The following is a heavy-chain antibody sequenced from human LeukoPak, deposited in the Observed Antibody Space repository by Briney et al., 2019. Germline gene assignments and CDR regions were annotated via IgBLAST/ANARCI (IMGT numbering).Heavy chain of an antibody. CDR2: IIPIFGTA. Sequence: SVKVSCKASGGTFSSYAISWVRQAPGQGLEWMGGIIPIFGTANYAQKFQGRATMTTDTSTSTAYMELRSLSSDDTAVYYCGRGPKAGGPHHDMDVWGRGTTVTVSS. J-gene: IGHJ6*02. V-gene: IGHV1-69*05. CDR3: GRGPKAGGPHHDMDV. CDR1: GGTFSSYA. D-gene: IGHD2-15*01.